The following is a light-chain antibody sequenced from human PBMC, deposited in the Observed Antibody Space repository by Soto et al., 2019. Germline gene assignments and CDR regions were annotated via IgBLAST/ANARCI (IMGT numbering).Light chain of an antibody. CDR3: QQSYRDPRT. V-gene: IGKV1-8*01. J-gene: IGKJ1*01. CDR2: AAS. CDR1: QGISSY. Sequence: AIRMTQSPSSLSASTGGRVTITCRASQGISSYLAWYQQKPGKAPKLLIYAASTLQSGVPSRFSGSGSGTDFTLTIRCRQCEDFATYYCQQSYRDPRTFGQGTKVDIK.